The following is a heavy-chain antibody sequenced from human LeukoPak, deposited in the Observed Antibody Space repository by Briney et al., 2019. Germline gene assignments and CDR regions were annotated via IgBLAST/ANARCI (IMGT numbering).Heavy chain of an antibody. CDR1: VGSISGGSYY. Sequence: PSGTLSLTCTVSVGSISGGSYYGSSIRQPAGKGLEWIVRIYTSGRTNYNPSIKSRVTIAVDTSKNQISLKVGSVTAAEPAVYYCERTIAAAPLGDAFAIWGQGTLVTVSS. D-gene: IGHD6-13*01. V-gene: IGHV4-61*02. J-gene: IGHJ3*02. CDR2: IYTSGRT. CDR3: ERTIAAAPLGDAFAI.